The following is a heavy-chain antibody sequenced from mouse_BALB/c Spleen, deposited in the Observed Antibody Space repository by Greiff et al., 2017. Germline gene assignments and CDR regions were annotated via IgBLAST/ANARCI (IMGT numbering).Heavy chain of an antibody. CDR1: GDSITSGY. CDR2: ISYSGST. J-gene: IGHJ1*01. CDR3: ARGDYGSRWYFDV. V-gene: IGHV3-8*02. Sequence: EVMLVESGPSLVKPSQTLSLTCSVNGDSITSGYWNWIRKFPGNKLEYMGYISYSGSTYYNPSLKSRISITRDTSKNQYYLQLNSVTTEDTATYYCARGDYGSRWYFDVWGAGTTVTVSS. D-gene: IGHD1-1*01.